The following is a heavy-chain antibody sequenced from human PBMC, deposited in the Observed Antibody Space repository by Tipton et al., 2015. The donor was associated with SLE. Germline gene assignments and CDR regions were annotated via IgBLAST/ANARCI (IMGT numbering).Heavy chain of an antibody. CDR1: GGSLRSGSYH. D-gene: IGHD1-14*01. J-gene: IGHJ6*03. CDR2: IHASGST. CDR3: ARDGLGSFYMDV. Sequence: LRLSCTVSGGSLRSGSYHWSWIRQPAGKGLEWIGRIHASGSTHYNPSLKRRVSISVDTSKNQFSLNLSSVTAADTAVYYCARDGLGSFYMDVWGKGTTGTVAS. V-gene: IGHV4-61*02.